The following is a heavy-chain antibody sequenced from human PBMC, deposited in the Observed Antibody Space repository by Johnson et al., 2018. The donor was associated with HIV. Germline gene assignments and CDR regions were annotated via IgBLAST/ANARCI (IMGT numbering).Heavy chain of an antibody. J-gene: IGHJ3*02. D-gene: IGHD2-2*02. CDR2: ISYDGSNK. V-gene: IGHV3-30*04. CDR3: ARDRVPAAIGLAYRGAFDI. Sequence: QEQLEESGGGVVQPGRSLRLSCAASGFTFSSYAMHWVRQAPGKGLEWVAVISYDGSNKYYADSVKGRFTISRDNSKNTRYLQMNSLRAEDTAVYYCARDRVPAAIGLAYRGAFDIWGQGTMVTVSS. CDR1: GFTFSSYA.